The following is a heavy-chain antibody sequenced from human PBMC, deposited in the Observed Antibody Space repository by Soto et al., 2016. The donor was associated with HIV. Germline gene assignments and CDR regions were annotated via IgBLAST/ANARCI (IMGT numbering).Heavy chain of an antibody. D-gene: IGHD3-9*01. CDR2: IYSGGTT. J-gene: IGHJ1*01. Sequence: DVQLVESGGGLVQPGGSLRLSCEASGLSVTLHYVTWVRQAPGKGLEWVSIIYSGGTTYYADSVKGRFTISRDNSKNMLYLQMNSLRAEDTAVYYCASDDILTRRTSEEYFQNWGQGTLVTVSS. CDR3: ASDDILTRRTSEEYFQN. CDR1: GLSVTLHY. V-gene: IGHV3-66*01.